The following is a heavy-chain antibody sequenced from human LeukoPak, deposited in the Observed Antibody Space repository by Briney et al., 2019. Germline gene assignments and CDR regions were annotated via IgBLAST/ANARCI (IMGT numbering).Heavy chain of an antibody. Sequence: GESLKISCKGSGYSITSNWIGWGRQMPGKGVEWIGIIYPVDSDTRYSPSFQGQVTISVDTSTSTAYLQWGSLKASDTAMYYCASRRGYSYGNFDYWGQGTLVTVSS. J-gene: IGHJ4*02. D-gene: IGHD5-18*01. V-gene: IGHV5-51*01. CDR1: GYSITSNW. CDR2: IYPVDSDT. CDR3: ASRRGYSYGNFDY.